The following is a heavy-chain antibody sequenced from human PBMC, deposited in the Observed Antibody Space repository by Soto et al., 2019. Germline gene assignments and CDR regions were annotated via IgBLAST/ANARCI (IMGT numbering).Heavy chain of an antibody. CDR1: GYTFSSYF. Sequence: QVQLVQSGAEVKKPGASVKVSCKASGYTFSSYFISWVRQAPGQGLEWMGWISAYNGNTNYAQNLQGRVTMTTDTPTSTAAMELRSLRSDDTAVYYCARDLPPVDYWGQGTLVTVSS. CDR2: ISAYNGNT. V-gene: IGHV1-18*01. CDR3: ARDLPPVDY. J-gene: IGHJ4*02.